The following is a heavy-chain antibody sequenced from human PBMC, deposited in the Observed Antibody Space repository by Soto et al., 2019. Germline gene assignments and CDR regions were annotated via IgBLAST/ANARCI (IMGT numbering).Heavy chain of an antibody. CDR3: ARARQYYDCELDP. V-gene: IGHV4-31*03. CDR1: GDSINRGAYY. CDR2: ISNIGRT. J-gene: IGHJ5*02. D-gene: IGHD3-22*01. Sequence: QVQLQESGPGLVKPSQTLSLTCTVSGDSINRGAYYWTWIRQHPGKGLEWIGYISNIGRTYYTPSRKSRLTISLVTSENQFSLKLTSVTAADTAMYYWARARQYYDCELDPWGQGTLVTVSS.